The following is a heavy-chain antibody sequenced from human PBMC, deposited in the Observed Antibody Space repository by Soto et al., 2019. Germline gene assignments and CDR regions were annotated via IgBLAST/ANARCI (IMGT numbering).Heavy chain of an antibody. J-gene: IGHJ5*02. Sequence: VQLQESGPGLVKPSGTLSLTCTVSGGSISTTNWWSWVRQSPGKGLEWIGEILNIGSTNYNPSLKSRVTISIDKSKNQCSLRLSSVTAADTAVYYCASGFDSDGLYNGGHPWGQGTLVSVSS. CDR3: ASGFDSDGLYNGGHP. V-gene: IGHV4-4*02. CDR2: ILNIGST. CDR1: GGSISTTNW. D-gene: IGHD3-22*01.